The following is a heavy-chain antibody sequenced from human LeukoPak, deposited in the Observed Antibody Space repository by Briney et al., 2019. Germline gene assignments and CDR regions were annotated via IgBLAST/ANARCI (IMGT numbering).Heavy chain of an antibody. Sequence: PGGSLRLSCAASGFTFSSYSMNWVRQAPGKGLEWVSSISSSSSYIYYADSVKGRFTISRDNAKNSLYLQMNSLRAEDTAVYYCASSPPGRYDFWSGYYSSKYYFDYWGQGTLVTVSS. CDR1: GFTFSSYS. CDR3: ASSPPGRYDFWSGYYSSKYYFDY. V-gene: IGHV3-21*01. D-gene: IGHD3-3*01. J-gene: IGHJ4*02. CDR2: ISSSSSYI.